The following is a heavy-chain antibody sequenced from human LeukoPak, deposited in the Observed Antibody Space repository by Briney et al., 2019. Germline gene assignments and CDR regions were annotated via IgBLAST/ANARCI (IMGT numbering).Heavy chain of an antibody. D-gene: IGHD2-15*01. CDR2: IYPGDFET. CDR1: GYNFINHW. CDR3: ARYCSGSSCFHYGMDV. Sequence: GESLKISCKGSGYNFINHWIGWVRQMPGKGLEWMGIIYPGDFETRYSPSFQGQVTISDDKSISTAYLQWSSLKASDTAMYYCARYCSGSSCFHYGMDVWGQGTTVTVSS. V-gene: IGHV5-51*01. J-gene: IGHJ6*02.